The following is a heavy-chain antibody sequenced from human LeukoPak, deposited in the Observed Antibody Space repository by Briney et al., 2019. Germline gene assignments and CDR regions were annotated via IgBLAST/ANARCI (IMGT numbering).Heavy chain of an antibody. CDR2: ISGDGSST. D-gene: IGHD3-10*01. CDR1: GFTFSSYA. J-gene: IGHJ4*01. V-gene: IGHV3-23*01. CDR3: AKDPSFGSGTLYPTFDY. Sequence: PGGSLRLSCAASGFTFSSYAMSWVRQTPGKGLEWVSSISGDGSSTYYADSLRGRFTISRDNFRNTLFLQMNSLRAEDTAVYFCAKDPSFGSGTLYPTFDYWGHGTLVAVSS.